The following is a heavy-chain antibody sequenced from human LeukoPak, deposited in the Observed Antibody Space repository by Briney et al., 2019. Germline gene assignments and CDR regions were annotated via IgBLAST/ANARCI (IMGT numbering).Heavy chain of an antibody. J-gene: IGHJ4*02. D-gene: IGHD5-18*01. V-gene: IGHV4-34*01. CDR2: INHSGST. Sequence: SETLSLTCAVSGGSFSGYYWSWIRQPPGKGLEWIGEINHSGSTNYNPSLKSRVTISVDTSKNQFSLKLSSVTAADTAVYYCARHGYSALGYWGQGTLVTVSS. CDR3: ARHGYSALGY. CDR1: GGSFSGYY.